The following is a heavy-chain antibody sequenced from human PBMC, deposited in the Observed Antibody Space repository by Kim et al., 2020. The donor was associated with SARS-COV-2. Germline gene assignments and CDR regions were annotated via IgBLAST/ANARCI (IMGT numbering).Heavy chain of an antibody. Sequence: GGSLRLSCAASGFTFSSYSMNWVRQAPGKGLEWVSSISSSSSYIYYEDSVKGRFTISRDNAKNSLYLQMNSLRAEDTAVYYCARGSGGSGSYYSHFDYWGQGTLVTVSS. J-gene: IGHJ4*02. CDR2: ISSSSSYI. CDR1: GFTFSSYS. V-gene: IGHV3-21*01. CDR3: ARGSGGSGSYYSHFDY. D-gene: IGHD3-10*01.